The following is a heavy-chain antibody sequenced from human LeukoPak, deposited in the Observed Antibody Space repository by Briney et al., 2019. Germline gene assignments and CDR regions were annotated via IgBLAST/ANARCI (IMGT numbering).Heavy chain of an antibody. Sequence: ASVKVSCKASGYTFTGYYMHWVRQAPGQGLEWMGWINPNSGGTNYAQKFQGRVTMTRDTSISTAYMELSRLRSDDTAVYYCARRVDCSSTSCYAPVFDYWGQGTLVTVSS. V-gene: IGHV1-2*02. CDR2: INPNSGGT. D-gene: IGHD2-2*01. CDR3: ARRVDCSSTSCYAPVFDY. J-gene: IGHJ4*02. CDR1: GYTFTGYY.